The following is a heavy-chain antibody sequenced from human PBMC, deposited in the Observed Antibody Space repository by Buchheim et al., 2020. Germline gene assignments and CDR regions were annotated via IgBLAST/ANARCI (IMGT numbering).Heavy chain of an antibody. Sequence: EVQLVESGGGLVQPGGSLRLSCAASGFTFSTYSMSWVRQAPGKGLEWVAKIKQDGSEKYYVDSVKGRFTISRDNAKNSLYLHMNSLRAEDTAVYYCARGRYYDSSGYLDYWGQGTL. CDR3: ARGRYYDSSGYLDY. D-gene: IGHD3-22*01. J-gene: IGHJ4*02. V-gene: IGHV3-7*01. CDR1: GFTFSTYS. CDR2: IKQDGSEK.